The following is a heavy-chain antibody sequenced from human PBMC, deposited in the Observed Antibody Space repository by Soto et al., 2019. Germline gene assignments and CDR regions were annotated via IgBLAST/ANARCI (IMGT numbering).Heavy chain of an antibody. CDR3: ARDNRPFIVGATLPYDY. J-gene: IGHJ4*02. CDR1: GGTFSSYA. Sequence: SVKVSCKASGGTFSSYAISWVRQAPGQGLEWMGGIIPIFGTANYAQKFQGRVTMTRDTSTSTVYMELSSLRSEDTAVYYCARDNRPFIVGATLPYDYWGQGTLVTVSS. V-gene: IGHV1-69*05. D-gene: IGHD1-26*01. CDR2: IIPIFGTA.